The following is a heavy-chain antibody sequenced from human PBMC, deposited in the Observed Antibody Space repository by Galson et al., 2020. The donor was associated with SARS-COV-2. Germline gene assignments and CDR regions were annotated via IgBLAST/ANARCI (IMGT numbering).Heavy chain of an antibody. Sequence: GESLKISCTASGCTFTGYDIHWVRQATGQGLEWMGWMSPLSNKPVYAQKFQDRASMTRDIAVNTAYLELSRLKFDDTAVYYCARGRGWSQPRAWFDPWGQGTLVTVSS. V-gene: IGHV1-8*01. J-gene: IGHJ5*02. CDR3: ARGRGWSQPRAWFDP. CDR1: GCTFTGYD. CDR2: MSPLSNKP. D-gene: IGHD3-3*01.